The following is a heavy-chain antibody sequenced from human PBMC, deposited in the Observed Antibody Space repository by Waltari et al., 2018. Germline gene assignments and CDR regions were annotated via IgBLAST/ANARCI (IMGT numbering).Heavy chain of an antibody. D-gene: IGHD3-22*01. CDR1: GYTFTSYD. J-gene: IGHJ4*02. CDR2: MNPNSGNT. Sequence: QVQLVQSGAEVKKPGASVKVSCKASGYTFTSYDINWVRQATGQGLEWMGWMNPNSGNTGYAQKFQGRVTMTRNTSISTAYMELSSLRSEDTAVYYCARGLEYYYDSSGYSTTDYWGQGTLVTVSS. V-gene: IGHV1-8*01. CDR3: ARGLEYYYDSSGYSTTDY.